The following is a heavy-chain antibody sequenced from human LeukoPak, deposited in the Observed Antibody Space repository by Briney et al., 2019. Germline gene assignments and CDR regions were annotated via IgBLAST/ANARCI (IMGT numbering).Heavy chain of an antibody. CDR2: IYYSGST. CDR1: GGSFSGYY. D-gene: IGHD3-16*01. V-gene: IGHV4-59*01. CDR3: ARTVWEAFDI. Sequence: SETLSLTCAVYGGSFSGYYWSWIRQPPGKGLEWIGYIYYSGSTNYNPSLKSRVTISVDTSKNQFSLKLSSVTAADTAVYYCARTVWEAFDIWGQGTMVTVSS. J-gene: IGHJ3*02.